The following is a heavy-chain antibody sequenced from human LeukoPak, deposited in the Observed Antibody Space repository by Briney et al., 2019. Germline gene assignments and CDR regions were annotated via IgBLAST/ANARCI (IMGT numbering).Heavy chain of an antibody. CDR2: MNPNSGNT. V-gene: IGHV1-8*03. CDR3: ARGGIAAAGSDY. Sequence: ASVKVSCKASGYTFTSYGINWVRQATGQGLEWMGWMNPNSGNTGYAQKFQGRVTITRNTSISTAYMELSSLRSEDTAVYYCARGGIAAAGSDYWGQGTLVTVSS. CDR1: GYTFTSYG. J-gene: IGHJ4*02. D-gene: IGHD6-13*01.